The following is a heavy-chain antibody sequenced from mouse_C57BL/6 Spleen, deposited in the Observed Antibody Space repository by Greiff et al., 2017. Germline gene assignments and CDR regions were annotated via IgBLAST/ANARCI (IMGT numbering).Heavy chain of an antibody. CDR1: GYTFTSYW. Sequence: QVQLQQPGAELVRPGTSVKLSCKASGYTFTSYWMHWVKQRPGQGLKWIGVIDPSDSYTNYNQKFKGKATLTVDTSSSTAYMQLSSLTSEDSAVYYCARWLLPSWYFDVWGTGTTVTVSS. J-gene: IGHJ1*03. CDR3: ARWLLPSWYFDV. CDR2: IDPSDSYT. V-gene: IGHV1-59*01. D-gene: IGHD2-3*01.